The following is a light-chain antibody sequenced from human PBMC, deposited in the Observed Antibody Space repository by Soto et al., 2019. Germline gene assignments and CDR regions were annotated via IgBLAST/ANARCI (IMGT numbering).Light chain of an antibody. J-gene: IGLJ3*02. CDR3: CSYAGSTTLWV. Sequence: QSALTQPASVSGSPGQSITISCTGTSSDVGSYNLVSWYQQHPGKAPKLMIYEVSKRPSGGSDRITGSKSGNTASLTVSGLKAEDKADYYCCSYAGSTTLWVFGGGTQVTVL. V-gene: IGLV2-23*02. CDR2: EVS. CDR1: SSDVGSYNL.